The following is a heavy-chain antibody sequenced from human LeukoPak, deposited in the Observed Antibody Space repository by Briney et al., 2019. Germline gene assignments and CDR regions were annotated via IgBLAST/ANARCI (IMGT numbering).Heavy chain of an antibody. V-gene: IGHV4-38-2*02. J-gene: IGHJ4*02. D-gene: IGHD3-3*02. CDR1: GYSISSGYY. CDR2: IHYSGRT. Sequence: SETLSLTCTVSGYSISSGYYWGWIRQPPGKGLEWIAYIHYSGRTNYSPSLKSRVTISVDTSKNQFSLNLSSVTAADTAVYYCARVRTVAIFGAVSYYFDYWGQGTLVTVSS. CDR3: ARVRTVAIFGAVSYYFDY.